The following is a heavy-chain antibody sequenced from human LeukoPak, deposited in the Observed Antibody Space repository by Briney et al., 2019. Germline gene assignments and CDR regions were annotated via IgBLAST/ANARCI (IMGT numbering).Heavy chain of an antibody. Sequence: GGSLRLSCAASGFGLSGYAMHWVRQAPGKGLEWVAVISTDGSEKYYADSVKGRFTISRDNSKYTLDLQMNSLRDEDTAVYYCARSRGATGYYWVDYWGQGSLVTVSS. CDR2: ISTDGSEK. J-gene: IGHJ4*02. V-gene: IGHV3-30-3*01. D-gene: IGHD3-22*01. CDR1: GFGLSGYA. CDR3: ARSRGATGYYWVDY.